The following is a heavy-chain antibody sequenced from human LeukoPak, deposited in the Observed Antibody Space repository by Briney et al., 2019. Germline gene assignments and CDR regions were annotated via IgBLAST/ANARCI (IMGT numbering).Heavy chain of an antibody. V-gene: IGHV3-30*01. CDR2: ISYDGSNK. CDR1: GXTFSSYA. J-gene: IGHJ5*02. CDR3: ARGSSS. D-gene: IGHD6-6*01. Sequence: GGSXRLSCXXSGXTFSSYAMHWVRQAPGKGLEWVAVISYDGSNKYYADSVKGRFTISRDNSKNTLYLQMNSLRAEDTAVYYCARGSSSWGQGTLVTVSS.